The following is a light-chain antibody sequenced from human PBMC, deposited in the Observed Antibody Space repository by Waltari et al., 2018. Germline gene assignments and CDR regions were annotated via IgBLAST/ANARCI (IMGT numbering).Light chain of an antibody. Sequence: DIQMTQSPSSLSASVGDRVTISCRASQSINVFFNWYQQKPGKAPKVLISFGSNLESGVPSRFSGGGSGTEFTLTIRSLQVEDFATYYCQQSYNSPPTFGQGTLLEI. V-gene: IGKV1-39*01. CDR1: QSINVF. CDR2: FGS. CDR3: QQSYNSPPT. J-gene: IGKJ2*01.